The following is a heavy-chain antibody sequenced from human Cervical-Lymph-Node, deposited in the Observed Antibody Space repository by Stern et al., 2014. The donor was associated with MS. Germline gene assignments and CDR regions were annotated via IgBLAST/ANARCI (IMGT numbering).Heavy chain of an antibody. V-gene: IGHV1-18*01. CDR2: ISPHNGDT. Sequence: QEQLVQSGAEVKKPGASVKISCKPSGYTFASYGLSWVRQAPGQGLEWMGWISPHNGDTNYAETLQGRWTMTTDTSTNTASMELRSLRSDDTAVYYCARKGYSSGWSGYFDYWGRGTAVTVSS. J-gene: IGHJ4*02. D-gene: IGHD6-19*01. CDR1: GYTFASYG. CDR3: ARKGYSSGWSGYFDY.